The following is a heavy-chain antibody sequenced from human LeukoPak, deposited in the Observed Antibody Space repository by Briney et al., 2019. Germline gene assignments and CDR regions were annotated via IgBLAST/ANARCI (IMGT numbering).Heavy chain of an antibody. V-gene: IGHV1-69*05. CDR2: IIPIFGTA. J-gene: IGHJ4*02. CDR1: GGTFSSYA. Sequence: ASVKVSCKASGGTFSSYAISWVRQAPGQGLEWMGGIIPIFGTANYAQKFQGRGTITTDESTSTAYMELSSLRSEDTAVYYCVRGVGATGGDYWGQGTLVTVSS. CDR3: VRGVGATGGDY. D-gene: IGHD1-26*01.